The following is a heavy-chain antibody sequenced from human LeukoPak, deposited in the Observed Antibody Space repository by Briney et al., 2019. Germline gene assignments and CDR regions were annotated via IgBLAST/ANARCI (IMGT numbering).Heavy chain of an antibody. CDR2: FDPEDGET. CDR1: GYTLTELS. V-gene: IGHV1-24*01. Sequence: ASVKVSCKVSGYTLTELSMHWVRQAPGKGLEWMGGFDPEDGETIYAQKFQGRVTMTEDTSTDTAYMELSSLRSEDTAVYYCATRIAVAGPWGLARAFDIWGQGTMVTVSS. CDR3: ATRIAVAGPWGLARAFDI. D-gene: IGHD6-19*01. J-gene: IGHJ3*02.